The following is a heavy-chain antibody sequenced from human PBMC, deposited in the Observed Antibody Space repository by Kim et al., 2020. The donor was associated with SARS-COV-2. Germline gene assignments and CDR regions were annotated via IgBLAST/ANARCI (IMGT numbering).Heavy chain of an antibody. V-gene: IGHV3-30*04. Sequence: GGSLRLSCAASGFTFSSYAMHWVRQAPGKGLEWVASLSYDGNNRYYVDSVKGRFTISRDNSKNTLYLQMNSLRAEDTAVYYCAITRDSGLQSGIFDYWG. D-gene: IGHD1-26*01. CDR1: GFTFSSYA. CDR3: AITRDSGLQSGIFDY. CDR2: LSYDGNNR. J-gene: IGHJ4*01.